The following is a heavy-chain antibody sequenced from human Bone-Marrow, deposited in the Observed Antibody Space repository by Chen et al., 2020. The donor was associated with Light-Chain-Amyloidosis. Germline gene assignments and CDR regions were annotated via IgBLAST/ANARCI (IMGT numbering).Heavy chain of an antibody. J-gene: IGHJ4*02. V-gene: IGHV3-23*04. CDR2: ARGGDGPT. Sequence: VQFVESGGGLVQPGGSLRLSCVGPGFTFSHYAMTGVRQAPGKGLEWVSVARGGDGPTYYADSVSGRFTIYRDNSKNTLYLQMNSLRAEDTAVYYCAKDRCTSISCSDFDYWGQGTLVTVSS. CDR1: GFTFSHYA. CDR3: AKDRCTSISCSDFDY. D-gene: IGHD2-2*01.